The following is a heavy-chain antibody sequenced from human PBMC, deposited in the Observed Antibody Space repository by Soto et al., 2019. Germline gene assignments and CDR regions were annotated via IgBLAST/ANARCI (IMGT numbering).Heavy chain of an antibody. CDR2: IYPGDSDT. D-gene: IGHD5-12*01. J-gene: IGHJ6*02. V-gene: IGHV5-51*01. Sequence: GESLKISCKGSGYSFTSYWIGWVRQMPGKGLEWMGIIYPGDSDTRYSPSFQGQVTISAEKSISTAYLQWSSLKASDTAMYYCARQFKKSGPYYYGMDVWGQGTTVTVSS. CDR1: GYSFTSYW. CDR3: ARQFKKSGPYYYGMDV.